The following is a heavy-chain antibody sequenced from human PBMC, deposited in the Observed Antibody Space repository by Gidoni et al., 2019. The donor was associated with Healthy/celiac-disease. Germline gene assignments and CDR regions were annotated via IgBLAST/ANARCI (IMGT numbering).Heavy chain of an antibody. D-gene: IGHD5-12*01. J-gene: IGHJ4*02. CDR1: GGTCSSYA. CDR3: AKGGYDPVRYFDY. V-gene: IGHV3-23*01. CDR2: ISGSFGST. Sequence: EVQLLESGGGWVQPGGALRVSWAAAGGTCSSYAMSWVRQAPGKGLEWVSAISGSFGSTYYADSVKGRFTISSDNSKNTLYLQMNSLRAEDTAVYYCAKGGYDPVRYFDYWGQGTLVTVSS.